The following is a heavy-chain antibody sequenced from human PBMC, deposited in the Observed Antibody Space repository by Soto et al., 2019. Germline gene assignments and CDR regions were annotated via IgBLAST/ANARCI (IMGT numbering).Heavy chain of an antibody. Sequence: GSPSPSSGAPGVTFEDYCRLLVRAAPGKGLEWVAVISYDGKQTYYADSVKGRFTISKDKSKRTLFLQMNSLRVDDTAVYYCARDGWGSNWYFDLWGRGTLVNVSS. D-gene: IGHD3-16*01. CDR2: ISYDGKQT. CDR1: GVTFEDYC. V-gene: IGHV3-30*03. CDR3: ARDGWGSNWYFDL. J-gene: IGHJ2*01.